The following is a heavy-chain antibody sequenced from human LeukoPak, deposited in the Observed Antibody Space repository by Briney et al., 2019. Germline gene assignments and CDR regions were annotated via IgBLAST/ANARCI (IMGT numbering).Heavy chain of an antibody. CDR1: GYTFTSYG. CDR2: ISAYNGNT. D-gene: IGHD2-2*03. J-gene: IGHJ4*02. CDR3: ARDMDIVVVPAACLY. V-gene: IGHV1-18*01. Sequence: ASVKVSCKASGYTFTSYGISWVRQAPGQGLEWMGWISAYNGNTNYAQKLQGRVTMTTDTSTSTAYMELRSLRSDDTAVYYCARDMDIVVVPAACLYWGQGTLVTVSS.